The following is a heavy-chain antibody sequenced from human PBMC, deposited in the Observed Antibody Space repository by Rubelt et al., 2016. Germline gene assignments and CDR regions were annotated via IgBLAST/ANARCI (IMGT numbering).Heavy chain of an antibody. CDR2: IYWDDDK. Sequence: ESGPTLVKPTQTLTLTCTFSGFSLSTSGVGVGWIRQPPGKALEWLALIYWDDDKRYSPSLKSRLTITKDTSKNQVVLTMTNMDPVDTATYYCARMSGSVRFGGMDGWGQGTTVTVSS. D-gene: IGHD3-10*01. J-gene: IGHJ6*02. CDR3: ARMSGSVRFGGMDG. CDR1: GFSLSTSGVG. V-gene: IGHV2-5*02.